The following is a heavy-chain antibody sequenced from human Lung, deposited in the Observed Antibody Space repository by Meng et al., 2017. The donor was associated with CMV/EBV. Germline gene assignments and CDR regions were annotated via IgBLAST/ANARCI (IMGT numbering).Heavy chain of an antibody. Sequence: VHLLRSGPEVRKPGASVRVSCKASGYTFGSYGICWVRQAPGQGLEWMGWFVNYVDTYPAPKFQGRVTMTTDTHTNTAFMELRSLTSDDTAVYYCASGTPGRSYCDYWGQGTLVTVSS. CDR3: ASGTPGRSYCDY. CDR2: FVNYVDT. J-gene: IGHJ4*02. CDR1: GYTFGSYG. D-gene: IGHD2-15*01. V-gene: IGHV1-18*01.